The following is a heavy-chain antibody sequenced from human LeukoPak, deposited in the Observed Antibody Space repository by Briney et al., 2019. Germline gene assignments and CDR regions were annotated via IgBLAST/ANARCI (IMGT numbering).Heavy chain of an antibody. CDR2: IYYSGSS. Sequence: SETLSLTCTVSGGSISSYYWSWIRQPPGKGLEWIGYIYYSGSSNCNPSLKSRVTISVDTSKDQFSLKLSSVTAADTAVYYCARHGSRVLDYWGQGTLVTVSS. V-gene: IGHV4-59*01. CDR3: ARHGSRVLDY. J-gene: IGHJ4*02. CDR1: GGSISSYY. D-gene: IGHD1-26*01.